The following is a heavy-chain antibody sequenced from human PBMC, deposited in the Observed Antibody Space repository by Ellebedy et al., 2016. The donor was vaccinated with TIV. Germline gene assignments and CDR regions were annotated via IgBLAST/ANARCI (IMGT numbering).Heavy chain of an antibody. CDR2: IKSKTDGGTT. D-gene: IGHD1-26*01. V-gene: IGHV3-15*01. CDR1: GFTFSNAW. Sequence: GESLKISCAASGFTFSNAWMSWVRQAPGQGLEWVGRIKSKTDGGTTDYAAPVKGRFTISRDDSKNTLYLQMNSLKTEDTAVYYCTIDPPSGTWGQGTLVTVSS. J-gene: IGHJ5*02. CDR3: TIDPPSGT.